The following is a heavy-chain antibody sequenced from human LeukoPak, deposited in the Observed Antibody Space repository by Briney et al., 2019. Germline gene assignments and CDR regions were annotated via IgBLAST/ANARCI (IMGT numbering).Heavy chain of an antibody. D-gene: IGHD3-22*01. CDR3: AKLVYYDSSGNPDY. V-gene: IGHV4-34*01. Sequence: PSETLSLTCAVYGGSFSGYYWSWIRQPPGKGLEWIGKINHSGSTNYNPSLKSRVTISVDTSKNQFSLKLSSVTAADTAVYYCAKLVYYDSSGNPDYWGQGTLVTVSS. J-gene: IGHJ4*02. CDR1: GGSFSGYY. CDR2: INHSGST.